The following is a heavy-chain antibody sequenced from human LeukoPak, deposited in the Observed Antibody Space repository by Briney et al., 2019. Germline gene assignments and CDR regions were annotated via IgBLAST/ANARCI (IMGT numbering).Heavy chain of an antibody. CDR2: ISYDGSNK. J-gene: IGHJ4*02. V-gene: IGHV3-30*04. CDR1: GFTFSSYA. D-gene: IGHD6-13*01. Sequence: PGGSLRLSCAASGFTFSSYAMHCVRQAPGKGLEWVAVISYDGSNKYYADSVKGRFTISRDNSKNTLYLQMNSLRAEDTAVYYCARDRGGYSSSWYIWGPSDYWGQGTLVTVSS. CDR3: ARDRGGYSSSWYIWGPSDY.